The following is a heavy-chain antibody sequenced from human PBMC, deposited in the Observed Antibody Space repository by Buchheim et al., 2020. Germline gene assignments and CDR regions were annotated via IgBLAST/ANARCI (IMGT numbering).Heavy chain of an antibody. V-gene: IGHV4-34*01. Sequence: QVQLQQWGAGLLKPSETLSLTCAVYGGSFSGCYWSWIRQPPGKGLEWIGEINHSGSTNYNPSLKSRVTISVDTSKNQFSLKLSSVTAADTAVYYCARYRKGYYDFWSGYYTKYYYYGMDVWGQGTT. CDR1: GGSFSGCY. CDR2: INHSGST. J-gene: IGHJ6*02. D-gene: IGHD3-3*01. CDR3: ARYRKGYYDFWSGYYTKYYYYGMDV.